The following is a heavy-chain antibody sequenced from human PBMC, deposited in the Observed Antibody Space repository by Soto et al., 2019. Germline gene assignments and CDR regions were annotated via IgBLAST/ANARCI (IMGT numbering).Heavy chain of an antibody. D-gene: IGHD2-2*02. V-gene: IGHV1-18*01. CDR1: GYTFTSYG. J-gene: IGHJ5*02. CDR2: ISAYNGNT. CDR3: ARDRGPAAIPIPNWFDP. Sequence: QVQLVQSGAEVKKPGASVKVSCKASGYTFTSYGISWVRQAPGQGLEWMGWISAYNGNTNYAQKLQGRVTMTTDTPAGTAYMGVRSLRPDDTAVYYCARDRGPAAIPIPNWFDPGGQGTLVTVSS.